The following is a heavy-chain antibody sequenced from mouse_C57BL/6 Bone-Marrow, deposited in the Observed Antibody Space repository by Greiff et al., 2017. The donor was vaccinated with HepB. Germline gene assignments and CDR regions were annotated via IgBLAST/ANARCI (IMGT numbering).Heavy chain of an antibody. Sequence: VKLQESGAELVRPGTSVKMSCKASGYTFTNYWIGWAKQRPGHGLEWIGDIYPGGGYTNYNEKFKGKATLTADKSSSTAYMQFSSLTSEDSAIYYCARYRLRRLMDYWGQGTSVTVSS. CDR2: IYPGGGYT. V-gene: IGHV1-63*01. CDR1: GYTFTNYW. J-gene: IGHJ4*01. CDR3: ARYRLRRLMDY. D-gene: IGHD2-2*01.